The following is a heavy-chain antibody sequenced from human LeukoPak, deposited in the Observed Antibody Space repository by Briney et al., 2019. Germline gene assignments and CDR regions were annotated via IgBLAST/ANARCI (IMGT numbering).Heavy chain of an antibody. CDR1: GYTFTSYG. CDR3: ARVRVVAAKKSISWFDP. D-gene: IGHD2-15*01. CDR2: ISAYNDNT. V-gene: IGHV1-18*01. Sequence: GASVKVSCKASGYTFTSYGISWVRQAPGQGLEWMGWISAYNDNTNYAQKLQGRVTMTTDTSTSTAYMELRSLRSDDTAVYYCARVRVVAAKKSISWFDPWGQGTLVTVSS. J-gene: IGHJ5*02.